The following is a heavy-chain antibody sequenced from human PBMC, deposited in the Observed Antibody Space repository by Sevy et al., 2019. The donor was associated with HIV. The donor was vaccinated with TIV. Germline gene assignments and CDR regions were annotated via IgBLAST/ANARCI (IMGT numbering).Heavy chain of an antibody. CDR2: VESGGST. D-gene: IGHD5-18*01. CDR1: GFIFSNNA. V-gene: IGHV3-23*01. J-gene: IGHJ4*02. CDR3: ATGDTAMITDLDY. Sequence: GGSLRLSCGASGFIFSNNAMNWVSQAPGKGPEWVSGVESGGSTYYADSVKGRFTISRDNSKNMLFLQMSSLRAEDTAIYYCATGDTAMITDLDYWGLGTLVTVSS.